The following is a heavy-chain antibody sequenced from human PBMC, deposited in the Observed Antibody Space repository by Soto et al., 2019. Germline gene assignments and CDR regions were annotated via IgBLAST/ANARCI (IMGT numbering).Heavy chain of an antibody. V-gene: IGHV3-30*18. CDR2: ISYDGSNK. CDR3: AKDPQYYDFWSGYYSTDTYYYGMDV. CDR1: GFTFSSYG. Sequence: QVQLVESGGGVLQPGRSLRLSCAASGFTFSSYGMHWVRQAPGKGLEWVAVISYDGSNKYYADSVKGRFTISRDNSKNTLYLQMNSLRAEDTAVYYCAKDPQYYDFWSGYYSTDTYYYGMDVWGQGTTVTVSS. J-gene: IGHJ6*02. D-gene: IGHD3-3*01.